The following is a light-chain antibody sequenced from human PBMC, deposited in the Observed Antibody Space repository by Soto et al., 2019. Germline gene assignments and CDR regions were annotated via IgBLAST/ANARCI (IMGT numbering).Light chain of an antibody. CDR2: AAS. J-gene: IGKJ2*01. V-gene: IGKV1-27*01. CDR3: QKYNGVPHT. CDR1: QGISNY. Sequence: DIQMTQSPSSLSASVGDRVTIACRASQGISNYLAWYQQKPGKVPKLLIYAASTLQSGVPTRFSGSGSGTDFTLTINSLQPEDVATYYCQKYNGVPHTFGQGTKLEIK.